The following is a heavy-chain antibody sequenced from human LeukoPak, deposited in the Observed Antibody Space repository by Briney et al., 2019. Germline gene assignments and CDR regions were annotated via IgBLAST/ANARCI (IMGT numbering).Heavy chain of an antibody. Sequence: ASVKVPCKASGYTFTSYGISWVRQAPGQGLEWMGWISAYNGNTNYAQKLQGRVTMTTDTSTSTAYMELRSLRSDDTAVYYCARWVDDFWSGYPGGFDYWGQGTLVTVSS. J-gene: IGHJ4*02. CDR3: ARWVDDFWSGYPGGFDY. V-gene: IGHV1-18*01. CDR1: GYTFTSYG. CDR2: ISAYNGNT. D-gene: IGHD3-3*01.